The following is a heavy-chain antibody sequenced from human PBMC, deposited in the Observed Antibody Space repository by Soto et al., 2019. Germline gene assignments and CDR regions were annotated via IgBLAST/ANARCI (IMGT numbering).Heavy chain of an antibody. CDR1: GDTFRNYA. CDR2: IIPILGTA. V-gene: IGHV1-69*11. CDR3: ARDRAASTGYFSL. D-gene: IGHD3-22*01. Sequence: QGQLVQSGPEVKSLGSSVKVSCKASGDTFRNYAFSWVRQAPGQGLEWMGGIIPILGTADYAQRFQGRVTITADESTATAYMELKSLRSEDTAVYFCARDRAASTGYFSLWGRGTLVTVSS. J-gene: IGHJ2*01.